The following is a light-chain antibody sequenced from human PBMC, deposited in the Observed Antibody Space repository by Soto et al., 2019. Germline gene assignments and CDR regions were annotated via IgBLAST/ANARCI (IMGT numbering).Light chain of an antibody. CDR3: SSYTSTNTLVI. Sequence: QSVLTQPASVSGSPGQSITISCTGTSSDVGGYNYVSWYQHHPGKAPKLMIYEVSNRPSGVSDRFSGSRSGNTASLTISGLQAEDESDYYCSSYTSTNTLVIFGGGTKVTVL. CDR1: SSDVGGYNY. J-gene: IGLJ2*01. CDR2: EVS. V-gene: IGLV2-14*01.